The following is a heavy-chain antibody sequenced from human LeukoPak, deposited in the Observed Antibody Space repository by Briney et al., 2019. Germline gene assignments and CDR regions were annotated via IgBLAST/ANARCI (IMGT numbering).Heavy chain of an antibody. CDR3: ARKYCSGGSCYSGFDY. CDR2: IIPIFGTA. Sequence: SVKVSCKASGGTFSSYAISWVRQAPGQGLEWMGGIIPIFGTANYAQKFQGRVTITTDESTSTAYMELSSLRSEDTAVHYCARKYCSGGSCYSGFDYWGQGTLVTVSS. D-gene: IGHD2-15*01. V-gene: IGHV1-69*05. J-gene: IGHJ4*02. CDR1: GGTFSSYA.